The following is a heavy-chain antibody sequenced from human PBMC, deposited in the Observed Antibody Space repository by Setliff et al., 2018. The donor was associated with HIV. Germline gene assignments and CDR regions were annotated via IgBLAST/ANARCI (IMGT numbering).Heavy chain of an antibody. CDR2: VYYRAKTGATT. CDR3: ARDVAPPLAGDVWSGNGL. J-gene: IGHJ4*02. CDR1: GGSIRSHY. Sequence: SETLSLTCSVSGGSIRSHYWSWIRQAPGKGLQWIGNVYYRAKTGATTDHNPSLRIRISISLDVSKNQLSLRLRSVTAADTAIYYCARDVAPPLAGDVWSGNGLWGQGTQVTVSS. V-gene: IGHV4-59*11. D-gene: IGHD3-3*01.